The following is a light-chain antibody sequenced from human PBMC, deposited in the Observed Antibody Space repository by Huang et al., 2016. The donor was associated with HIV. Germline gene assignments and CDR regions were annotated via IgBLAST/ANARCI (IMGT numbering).Light chain of an antibody. CDR3: QQYNDWRT. J-gene: IGKJ1*01. CDR2: GAF. CDR1: QRVSRN. Sequence: EIVLTQSPATLSVSPGERATLSCRASQRVSRNLAWYQQKPGQTPRLLIYGAFTRATGIPARFSGSGSGTEFTLTISSLQSEDFAVYYCQQYNDWRTFGQGTKVEIK. V-gene: IGKV3-15*01.